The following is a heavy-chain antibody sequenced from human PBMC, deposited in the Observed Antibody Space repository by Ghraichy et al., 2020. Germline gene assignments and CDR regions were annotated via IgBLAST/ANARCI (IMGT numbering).Heavy chain of an antibody. D-gene: IGHD2-21*01. CDR3: AKDGWSVVNYLDS. CDR2: ISDDGKTR. CDR1: GFTFSSYG. J-gene: IGHJ4*02. Sequence: GGSLRLSCEASGFTFSSYGMHWVRQAPGKGLEWVALISDDGKTRFYADSVKGRFTISRDISKNTLNLQMNSLRDEDTAMYYCAKDGWSVVNYLDSWGQGTLVTDSS. V-gene: IGHV3-30*18.